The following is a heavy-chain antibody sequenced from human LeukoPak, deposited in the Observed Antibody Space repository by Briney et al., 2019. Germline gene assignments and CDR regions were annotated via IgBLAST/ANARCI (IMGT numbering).Heavy chain of an antibody. CDR2: MNPNSGNT. V-gene: IGHV1-8*01. CDR1: GYTFTSYD. Sequence: ASVKVSCKASGYTFTSYDINWVRQATGQGLEWMGWMNPNSGNTGYAQKFQGRVTMTRNTSISTAYMELSSLRSEDTAVYYCAKDRRCCYGRSKYYFDYWGQGTLVTVSS. CDR3: AKDRRCCYGRSKYYFDY. D-gene: IGHD2-2*01. J-gene: IGHJ4*02.